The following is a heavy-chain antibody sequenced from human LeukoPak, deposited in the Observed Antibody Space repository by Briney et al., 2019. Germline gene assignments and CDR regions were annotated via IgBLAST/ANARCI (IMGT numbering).Heavy chain of an antibody. CDR2: MNPNSGNT. CDR1: GYTFTSYD. J-gene: IGHJ4*02. V-gene: IGHV1-8*01. D-gene: IGHD3-22*01. Sequence: GASVKVSCKASGYTFTSYDINWVRQDTGQGLEWMGWMNPNSGNTGYAQKFRGRVTMTRNTSISTAYMELSSLRSEDTAVYYCARGFRYYDSSVGTDYWGQGTLATVSS. CDR3: ARGFRYYDSSVGTDY.